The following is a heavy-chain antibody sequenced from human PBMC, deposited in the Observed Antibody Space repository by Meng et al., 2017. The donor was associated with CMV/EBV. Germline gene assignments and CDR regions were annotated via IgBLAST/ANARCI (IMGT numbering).Heavy chain of an antibody. V-gene: IGHV1-69*05. CDR3: ASWYDYGMDV. CDR1: GGTFSSYA. J-gene: IGHJ6*02. CDR2: IIPIFGTA. Sequence: SVKVSRKASGGTFSSYAISWVRQAPGQGLEWMGGIIPIFGTANYAQKFQGRVTITTDESTSTAYMELSSLRSEDTAVYYCASWYDYGMDVWGQGTTVTVSS.